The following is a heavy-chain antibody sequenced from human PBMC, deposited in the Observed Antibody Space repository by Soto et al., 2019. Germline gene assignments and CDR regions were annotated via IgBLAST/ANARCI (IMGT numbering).Heavy chain of an antibody. Sequence: VGSLRLSCAASGFTFSSYGMHWVRQAPGKGLEWVAVISYDGSNKYYADSVKGRFTISRDNSKNTLYLQMNSLRAEDTAVYYCAKDGGYCSGGSCRDDAFDIWGQGTMVTVSS. CDR3: AKDGGYCSGGSCRDDAFDI. D-gene: IGHD2-15*01. CDR1: GFTFSSYG. CDR2: ISYDGSNK. V-gene: IGHV3-30*18. J-gene: IGHJ3*02.